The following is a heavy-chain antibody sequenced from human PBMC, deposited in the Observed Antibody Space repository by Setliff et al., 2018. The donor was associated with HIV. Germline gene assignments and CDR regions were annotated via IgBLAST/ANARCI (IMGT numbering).Heavy chain of an antibody. Sequence: SVKVSCKASGYTFTNYAMHWVRQAPGQRLEWMGWINAGNGDTKYSQKFQGRVTFTWDTSASTAYMELSSLRSEDTALYYCARDSGDDYSDYYYGMDVWGQGTTVTVSS. CDR3: ARDSGDDYSDYYYGMDV. V-gene: IGHV1-3*01. CDR1: GYTFTNYA. D-gene: IGHD4-4*01. J-gene: IGHJ6*02. CDR2: INAGNGDT.